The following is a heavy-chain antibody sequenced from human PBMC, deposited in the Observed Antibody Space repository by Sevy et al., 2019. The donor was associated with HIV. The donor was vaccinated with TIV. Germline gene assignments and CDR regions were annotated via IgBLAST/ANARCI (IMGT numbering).Heavy chain of an antibody. D-gene: IGHD1-20*01. CDR1: GYTFTSYD. Sequence: ASVKVSCKASGYTFTSYDINWVRQATGQGLEWMGWMNPNSGNTGYAQKFQGRVTMTRNTSISTAYMELSSLRSEDTAVYYCATVSSITGTTRYYYYGMDVWGQGTMVTVSS. CDR2: MNPNSGNT. V-gene: IGHV1-8*01. J-gene: IGHJ6*02. CDR3: ATVSSITGTTRYYYYGMDV.